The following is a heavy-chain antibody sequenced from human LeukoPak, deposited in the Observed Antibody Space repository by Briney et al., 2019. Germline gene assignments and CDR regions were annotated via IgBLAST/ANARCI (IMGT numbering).Heavy chain of an antibody. Sequence: SETLSLTCTVSGGSVSDYYWSWIRQSPGKGLEWIGYIYYTGSSSYNPSLRSRVTISADTSKNQFSLKLSSVTAADTTVYYCASRKLGNDYWGQGTLVTVSS. CDR2: IYYTGSS. V-gene: IGHV4-59*02. D-gene: IGHD7-27*01. J-gene: IGHJ4*01. CDR1: GGSVSDYY. CDR3: ASRKLGNDY.